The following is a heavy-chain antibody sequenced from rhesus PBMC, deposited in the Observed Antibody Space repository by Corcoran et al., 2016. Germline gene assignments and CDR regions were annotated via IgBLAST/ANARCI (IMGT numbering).Heavy chain of an antibody. CDR2: IYWDDDE. CDR1: GFSISTKGVG. CDR3: VRRLYGNYFDF. D-gene: IGHD3-9*01. J-gene: IGHJ4*01. V-gene: IGHV2-174*01. Sequence: QVTLKESGPALVKPTQTLTLTCTFSGFSISTKGVGVGWIRQPPGEALEWLALIYWDDDEYYSTFLKNRLTISKDASKNQVVLTMTNMDPVDTATYYCVRRLYGNYFDFWGQGVLVTVSS.